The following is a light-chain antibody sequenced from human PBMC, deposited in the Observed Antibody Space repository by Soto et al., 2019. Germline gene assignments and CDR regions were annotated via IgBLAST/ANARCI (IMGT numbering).Light chain of an antibody. CDR2: AAS. CDR3: QQANSFPRT. Sequence: IQLTQSPSSLSASVGDRVTITCRASQGISSYLAWYQQKPGKAPKLLIYAASSLQSGVPSRFSGSGSGTDFPLTINHLQPEDFATYYCQQANSFPRTFGPGTKVDIK. CDR1: QGISSY. V-gene: IGKV1-9*01. J-gene: IGKJ3*01.